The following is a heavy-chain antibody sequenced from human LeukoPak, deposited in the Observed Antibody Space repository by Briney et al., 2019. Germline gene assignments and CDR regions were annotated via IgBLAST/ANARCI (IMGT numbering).Heavy chain of an antibody. CDR2: TYYRSKWYN. CDR1: GDSVSSNRVA. D-gene: IGHD5-12*01. Sequence: LSQTLSLTCAISGDSVSSNRVAWNWIRQSPSRGLEWLGRTYYRSKWYNDYAVSMKSRITINSDTSKNQFSLQVNSVTPEDTGVYFYARADCTSGYDCYYFDYWGQETLVTVSS. V-gene: IGHV6-1*01. J-gene: IGHJ4*02. CDR3: ARADCTSGYDCYYFDY.